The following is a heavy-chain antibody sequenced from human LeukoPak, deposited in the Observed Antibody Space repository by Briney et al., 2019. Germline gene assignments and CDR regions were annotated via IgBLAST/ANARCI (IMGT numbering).Heavy chain of an antibody. CDR2: INHSGST. V-gene: IGHV4-34*01. Sequence: KASETLSLTYAVYGGSFSGYYWSWIRQPPGKGLEWIGEINHSGSTNYNPSLKSRVTISVDTSKNQFSLKLSSVTAADTAVYYCARGGPYSSGWLATHNWFDPWGQGTLVTVSS. J-gene: IGHJ5*02. D-gene: IGHD6-19*01. CDR1: GGSFSGYY. CDR3: ARGGPYSSGWLATHNWFDP.